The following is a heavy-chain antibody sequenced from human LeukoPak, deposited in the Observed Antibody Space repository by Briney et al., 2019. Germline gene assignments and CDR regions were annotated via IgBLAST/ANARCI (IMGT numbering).Heavy chain of an antibody. CDR3: ARVSYYYDSSGKIY. V-gene: IGHV4-59*12. CDR2: IYYSGST. D-gene: IGHD3-22*01. Sequence: PSETLSLTCTVSGGSISSYYWSWIRQPPGKGLEWIGYIYYSGSTYYNPSLKSRVTISVDTSKNQFSLKLSSVTAADTAVYYCARVSYYYDSSGKIYWGQGTLVTVSS. J-gene: IGHJ4*02. CDR1: GGSISSYY.